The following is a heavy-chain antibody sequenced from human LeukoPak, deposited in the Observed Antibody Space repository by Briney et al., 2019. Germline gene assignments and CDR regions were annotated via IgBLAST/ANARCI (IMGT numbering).Heavy chain of an antibody. D-gene: IGHD3-3*01. J-gene: IGHJ4*02. V-gene: IGHV2-5*01. Sequence: SGPTLVNPTQTLTLTCTFSGFSLSTSGVGGGWIRQPPEKALEWLALIYWNDDKRYSPSLKSRLTIAKDTSKNQVVLTMTNMDPVDTATYYCAHWFGDFYFDYWGQGTLVTVSS. CDR2: IYWNDDK. CDR1: GFSLSTSGVG. CDR3: AHWFGDFYFDY.